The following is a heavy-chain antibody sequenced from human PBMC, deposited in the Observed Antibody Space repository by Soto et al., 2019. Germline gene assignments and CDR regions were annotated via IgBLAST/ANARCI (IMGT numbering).Heavy chain of an antibody. CDR3: TRSYYYDSSGYPDY. CDR2: IRSKAYGGTT. V-gene: IGHV3-49*04. D-gene: IGHD3-22*01. CDR1: GFTFGDYA. Sequence: PGGSLRLSCTASGFTFGDYAMSWVRQAPGKGLEWVGFIRSKAYGGTTEYAASVKGRFTISRDDSKSIAYLQMNSLKTEDTAVYYCTRSYYYDSSGYPDYWGQGTLVT. J-gene: IGHJ4*02.